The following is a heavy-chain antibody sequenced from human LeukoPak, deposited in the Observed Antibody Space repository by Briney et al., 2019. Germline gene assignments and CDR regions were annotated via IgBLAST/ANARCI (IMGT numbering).Heavy chain of an antibody. J-gene: IGHJ5*02. CDR3: ARDRTTVTLTSWFDP. CDR1: GGSISSYY. CDR2: IYTSGST. Sequence: SETLSLTCTVSGGSISSYYWSWIRQPAGKGLEWIGRIYTSGSTNYNPSLKSRVTMSVDTSKNQFSLKLSSVTAADTAVYYCARDRTTVTLTSWFDPWGQGTLVTVSS. D-gene: IGHD4-11*01. V-gene: IGHV4-4*07.